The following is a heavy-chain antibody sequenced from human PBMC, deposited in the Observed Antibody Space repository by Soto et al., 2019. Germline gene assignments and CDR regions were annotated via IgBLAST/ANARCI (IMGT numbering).Heavy chain of an antibody. CDR2: INHSGST. CDR1: GGNCGGYG. D-gene: IGHD2-21*01. J-gene: IGHJ4*02. V-gene: IGHV4-34*01. CDR3: ARGRHIVVVIEDNGGYFDY. Sequence: SETLCLSCGVLGGNCGGYGGSRILQTPGKGLAWIGEINHSGSTNYNPSLKSRVTMSVDTSKNQFSLKLSSVTAADTAVYYCARGRHIVVVIEDNGGYFDYWGQGTLVTVSS.